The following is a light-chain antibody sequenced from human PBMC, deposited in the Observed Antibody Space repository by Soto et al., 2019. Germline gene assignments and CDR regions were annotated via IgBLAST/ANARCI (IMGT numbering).Light chain of an antibody. CDR1: SGDIGSYNR. Sequence: VLTQPASVSGSPGQSITISCTGTSGDIGSYNRVSWYQQHPGKAPKLIIYEVTDRPSGVSNRFSGSKSGNTASLTISGLQAEDEAEYYCSSYTNINTRACVFGTGTKGTVL. V-gene: IGLV2-14*01. J-gene: IGLJ1*01. CDR2: EVT. CDR3: SSYTNINTRACV.